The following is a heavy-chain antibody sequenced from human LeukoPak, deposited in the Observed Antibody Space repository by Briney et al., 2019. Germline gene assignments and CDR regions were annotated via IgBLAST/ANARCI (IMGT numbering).Heavy chain of an antibody. D-gene: IGHD3-10*01. J-gene: IGHJ6*02. CDR1: GFTFSRYA. Sequence: GGSLRLSCVASGFTFSRYAMSWVRQAPGKGLEWVSAISGSGGSTYYADSVKGRFTISRDNSKNTLYLQMNSLRAEDTAVYYCAKVTYYYGSGSHQSAPYYSYGMDVWGQGTTVTVSS. CDR2: ISGSGGST. CDR3: AKVTYYYGSGSHQSAPYYSYGMDV. V-gene: IGHV3-23*01.